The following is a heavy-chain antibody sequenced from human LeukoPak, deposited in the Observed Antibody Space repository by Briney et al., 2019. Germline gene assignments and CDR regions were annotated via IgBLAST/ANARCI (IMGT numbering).Heavy chain of an antibody. CDR1: GGSFSGYY. J-gene: IGHJ5*02. CDR2: INHSGST. D-gene: IGHD6-13*01. Sequence: SETLSLTCAVYGGSFSGYYWSWIRQPPGKGLEWIGEINHSGSTNYNPSLKSRVTISVDTSKNQSSLKLSSVTAADTAVYYCARGYSSSWYRPWGQGTLVTVSS. CDR3: ARGYSSSWYRP. V-gene: IGHV4-34*01.